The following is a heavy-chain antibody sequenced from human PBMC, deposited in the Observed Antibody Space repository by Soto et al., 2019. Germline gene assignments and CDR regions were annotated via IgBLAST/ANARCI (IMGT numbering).Heavy chain of an antibody. CDR1: GGSMSSSNW. CDR2: AHHSGRT. V-gene: IGHV4-4*02. Sequence: QVQLQESGPGLVKPSGTLSLTCTVSGGSMSSSNWWNWVRQPPGKWLEWIGEAHHSGRTNYNPSLKSRVTISVDKSKNHFSLKLSSVTAADTAVYYCARSEATVLDNWGQGTLVTVSS. J-gene: IGHJ4*02. D-gene: IGHD4-17*01. CDR3: ARSEATVLDN.